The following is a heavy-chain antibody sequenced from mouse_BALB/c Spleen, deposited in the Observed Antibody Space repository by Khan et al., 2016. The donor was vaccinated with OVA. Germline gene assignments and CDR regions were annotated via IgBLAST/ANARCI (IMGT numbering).Heavy chain of an antibody. V-gene: IGHV1S81*02. Sequence: QVQLQQSGAELVKPGASVKLSCKASGYTFTSYQMYWVKQRSGQGLEWIGEINPNNGGTNFNEKFKSKATLTVDKSSSTAFMQLSSLTSEDSAVYYCIRGGYGGFAYWGQGTLVTVSA. CDR2: INPNNGGT. CDR3: IRGGYGGFAY. CDR1: GYTFTSYQ. D-gene: IGHD3-1*01. J-gene: IGHJ3*01.